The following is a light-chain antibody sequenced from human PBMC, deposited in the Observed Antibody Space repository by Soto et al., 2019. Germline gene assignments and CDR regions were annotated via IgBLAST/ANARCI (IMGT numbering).Light chain of an antibody. CDR3: QQYYTEGA. V-gene: IGKV1-5*03. Sequence: DIQMTQSPSTLSASVGDRVTITCRASQSVNSWLAWYQQKPGKAPDLLIYKASILESGVPSRFSGSGSGTEFTLTISILQPEDFATYYCQQYYTEGAFGQGTKLEIK. CDR1: QSVNSW. CDR2: KAS. J-gene: IGKJ2*01.